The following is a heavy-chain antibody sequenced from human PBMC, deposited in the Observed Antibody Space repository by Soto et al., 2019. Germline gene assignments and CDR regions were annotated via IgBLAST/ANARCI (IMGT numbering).Heavy chain of an antibody. D-gene: IGHD3-3*01. Sequence: GGSLRLSCAASGFTFSSYAMHWVRQAPGKGLEWVSAISGSGGSTYYADSVKGRFTISRDNSKNTLYLQMNSLRAEDTAVYYCAKDITIFGVVITVPFDYWGQGTLVTVSS. CDR2: ISGSGGST. V-gene: IGHV3-23*01. CDR3: AKDITIFGVVITVPFDY. J-gene: IGHJ4*02. CDR1: GFTFSSYA.